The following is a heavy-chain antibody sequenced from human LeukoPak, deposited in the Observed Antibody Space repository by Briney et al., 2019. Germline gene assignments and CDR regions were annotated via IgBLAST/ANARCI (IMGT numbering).Heavy chain of an antibody. CDR2: INGDGSTT. CDR3: ATVRSGSWDWFDP. CDR1: GFTFSSYW. Sequence: GGSLRLSCAASGFTFSSYWMHWIRQAPGKGLVWVSRINGDGSTTTYVDSVKGRFTISRDNAKNTVYLQMNSLRVDDTAVYYCATVRSGSWDWFDPWGQGTLVTVSS. D-gene: IGHD3-10*01. V-gene: IGHV3-74*01. J-gene: IGHJ5*02.